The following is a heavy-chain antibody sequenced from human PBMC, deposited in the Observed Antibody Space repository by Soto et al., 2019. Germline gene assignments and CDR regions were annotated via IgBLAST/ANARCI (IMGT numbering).Heavy chain of an antibody. J-gene: IGHJ5*02. V-gene: IGHV2-5*02. CDR1: GFSLSTTGVG. Sequence: QITLKESGPTLVKPTQTLTLTCTFSGFSLSTTGVGVGWIRQPPGKALEWLGVIYWDDDKRYSPSVKSRLTITKDTSKNQVVLTMTNMDPVDTATYYCAHRGPYATFDPWGQGTLVTVSS. CDR2: IYWDDDK. CDR3: AHRGPYATFDP. D-gene: IGHD4-17*01.